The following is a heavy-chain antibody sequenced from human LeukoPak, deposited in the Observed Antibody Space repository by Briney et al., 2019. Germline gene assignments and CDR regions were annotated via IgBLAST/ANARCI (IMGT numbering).Heavy chain of an antibody. J-gene: IGHJ4*02. V-gene: IGHV3-48*02. D-gene: IGHD3-16*02. CDR1: GFTFSSYS. CDR2: ISSSSSTI. CDR3: ARGDTTYYDYIWGSYRSPYFDY. Sequence: PGGSLRLSCAASGFTFSSYSMNWVRQAPGKGLEWVSYISSSSSTIYYADSVKGRFTISRDNAKNSLYLQMNSLRDEDTAVYYCARGDTTYYDYIWGSYRSPYFDYWGQGTLVTVSS.